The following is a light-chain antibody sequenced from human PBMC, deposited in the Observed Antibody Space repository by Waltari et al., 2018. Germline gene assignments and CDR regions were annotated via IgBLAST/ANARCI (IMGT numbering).Light chain of an antibody. J-gene: IGKJ4*01. CDR1: RSVLYSGNRKNY. Sequence: DIVMTQSPDSLAESLGERATISCTPSRSVLYSGNRKNYLAGYQQKAGQPPRLLIYWASTRESGVADRFSGSGSGTDFTLTISSLQAEDVAVYYWQQYDELPLTFGGGTKVEIK. CDR2: WAS. CDR3: QQYDELPLT. V-gene: IGKV4-1*01.